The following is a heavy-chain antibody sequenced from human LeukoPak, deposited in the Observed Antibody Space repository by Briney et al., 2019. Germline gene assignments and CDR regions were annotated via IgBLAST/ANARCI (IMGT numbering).Heavy chain of an antibody. D-gene: IGHD3-10*01. CDR1: GYTFTTYA. Sequence: GASVKVSCKASGYTFTTYAIHWVRQAPGQRLEWMGWINAGNGNTKYSQKFQGRVTITRDTSASTAYMELSSLRSEDTAVYYCARVGSMVAAEDNWFDPWGQGTLVTVSS. CDR3: ARVGSMVAAEDNWFDP. CDR2: INAGNGNT. J-gene: IGHJ5*02. V-gene: IGHV1-3*01.